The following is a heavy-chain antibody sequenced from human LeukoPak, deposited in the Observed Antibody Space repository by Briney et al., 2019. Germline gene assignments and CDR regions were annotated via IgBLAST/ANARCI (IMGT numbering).Heavy chain of an antibody. Sequence: PSETLSLTCAVYGGSFSDYYWSWIRQPPGKGLEWVGEINHSGNTNYNPSLKSRVTISVDTSKNQFSLKLSSVTAADTAVYYCARVRGAYSYGSAPFDYWGQGTLVTVSS. J-gene: IGHJ4*02. CDR2: INHSGNT. D-gene: IGHD5-18*01. CDR1: GGSFSDYY. V-gene: IGHV4-34*01. CDR3: ARVRGAYSYGSAPFDY.